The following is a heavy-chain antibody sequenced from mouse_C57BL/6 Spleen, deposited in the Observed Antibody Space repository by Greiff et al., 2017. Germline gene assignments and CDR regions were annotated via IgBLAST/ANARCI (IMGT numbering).Heavy chain of an antibody. CDR3: ANYVTGTYAMDY. J-gene: IGHJ4*01. CDR1: GYTFTSYW. Sequence: QVQLQQPGAELVMPGASVKLSCKASGYTFTSYWMHWVKQRPGQGLEWIGEIDPSDSYTNYNQKFKGKFTLTVDKSSSTAYMQLSSLTSEDSAVYYCANYVTGTYAMDYWGQGTSVTVSS. CDR2: IDPSDSYT. V-gene: IGHV1-69*01. D-gene: IGHD4-1*01.